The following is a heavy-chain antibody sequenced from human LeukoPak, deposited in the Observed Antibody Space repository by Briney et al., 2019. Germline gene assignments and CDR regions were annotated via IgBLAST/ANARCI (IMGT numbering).Heavy chain of an antibody. J-gene: IGHJ5*02. CDR2: INPNSGGT. CDR3: ARGRTTVTTGWFDP. V-gene: IGHV1-2*06. CDR1: GYTFTGYY. Sequence: ASVKVSCKASGYTFTGYYMHWVRQAPGQGLEWMGRINPNSGGTNYAQKFQGRVTMTRDTSTSTVYMELSSLRSEDTAVYYCARGRTTVTTGWFDPWGPGTLVTVSS. D-gene: IGHD4-11*01.